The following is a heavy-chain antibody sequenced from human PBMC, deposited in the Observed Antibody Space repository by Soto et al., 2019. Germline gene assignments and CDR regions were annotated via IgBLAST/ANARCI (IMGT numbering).Heavy chain of an antibody. J-gene: IGHJ4*02. CDR1: GGSISSSSFY. CDR2: IYYNGYA. CDR3: ARRRSGGQFDY. Sequence: SETLSLTCNVSGGSISSSSFYWGWIRQPAGKGLEWIGSIYYNGYAYYNPSLESRVTISGDASKNQFSLKLDSVTASDTGVYYCARRRSGGQFDYWGQRSLVPGSS. V-gene: IGHV4-39*01.